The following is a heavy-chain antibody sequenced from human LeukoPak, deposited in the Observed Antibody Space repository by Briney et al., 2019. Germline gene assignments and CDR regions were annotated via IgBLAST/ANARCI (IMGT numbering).Heavy chain of an antibody. V-gene: IGHV4-30-4*07. J-gene: IGHJ5*02. Sequence: PSETLSLTCAVSGDSISGGGYSWSWIRQPPGKGLEWIGYIYYSGSTYYNPSLKDRVSLSVDTSKNQFSLKLSFVTAADTAVYYCARESNYYGSGTGWFDPWGQGTLVTVSS. CDR1: GDSISGGGYS. D-gene: IGHD3-10*01. CDR2: IYYSGST. CDR3: ARESNYYGSGTGWFDP.